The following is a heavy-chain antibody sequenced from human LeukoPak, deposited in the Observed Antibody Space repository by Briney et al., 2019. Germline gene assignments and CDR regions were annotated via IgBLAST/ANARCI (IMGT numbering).Heavy chain of an antibody. CDR1: GFTFTSSA. CDR2: IVVGSGNT. J-gene: IGHJ5*02. V-gene: IGHV1-58*02. CDR3: AAPPLEVRQLHGLELRT. Sequence: ASVKVSCKASGFTFTSSAMQWVRQARGQRLGWIGWIVVGSGNTNYAQKFQERVTITRDMSTSTAYMELSSLRSEDTAVYYCAAPPLEVRQLHGLELRTWGQGTLVTVSS. D-gene: IGHD1-7*01.